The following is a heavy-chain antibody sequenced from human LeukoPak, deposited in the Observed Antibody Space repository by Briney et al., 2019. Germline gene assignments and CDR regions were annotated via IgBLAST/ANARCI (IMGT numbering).Heavy chain of an antibody. J-gene: IGHJ3*02. D-gene: IGHD5-18*01. CDR3: AISYVDTAMVTDAFDI. Sequence: SETLSLTYAVYGGSFSGYYWSWIRQPPGKGLEWIGYIYYSGSTNYNPSLKSRVTISVDTSKNQFSLKLSSVTAADTAVYYCAISYVDTAMVTDAFDIWGQGTMVTVSS. V-gene: IGHV4-59*08. CDR1: GGSFSGYY. CDR2: IYYSGST.